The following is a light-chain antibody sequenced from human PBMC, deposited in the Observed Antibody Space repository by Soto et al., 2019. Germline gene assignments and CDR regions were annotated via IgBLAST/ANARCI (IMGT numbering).Light chain of an antibody. J-gene: IGKJ4*01. CDR2: DAF. Sequence: TVLTQSPATLSLSPGERATLSCKASQSIGNSLGWFQQKPGQAPRLLIDDAFNRATGIPARFTGSGSGSDFTLTISGLEPEEWGVYYCRQRYNWPLTFGGGTKVEIK. CDR3: RQRYNWPLT. V-gene: IGKV3-11*01. CDR1: QSIGNS.